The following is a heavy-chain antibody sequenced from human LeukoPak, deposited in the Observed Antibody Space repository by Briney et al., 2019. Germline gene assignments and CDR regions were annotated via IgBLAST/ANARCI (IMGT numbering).Heavy chain of an antibody. CDR1: GFTFSSYG. V-gene: IGHV3-23*01. CDR2: ISGSSGST. Sequence: PGGTLRLSCAASGFTFSSYGMSWVRQAPGKGLEWVSSISGSSGSTYHADSVKGRFTISRDNSKNTLYLQMNSLRAEDTAVYYCAREKEGYCSRTSCYLDYYYYYMDVWGKGTTVTISS. CDR3: AREKEGYCSRTSCYLDYYYYYMDV. D-gene: IGHD2-2*01. J-gene: IGHJ6*03.